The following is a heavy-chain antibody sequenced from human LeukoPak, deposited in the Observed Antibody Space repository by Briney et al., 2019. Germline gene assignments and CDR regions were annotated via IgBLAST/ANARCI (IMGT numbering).Heavy chain of an antibody. J-gene: IGHJ3*01. CDR2: MRADTGYR. D-gene: IGHD3-22*01. Sequence: ASVKVSCKASGYTFTSFGITWVRQAPGQGLEWMGWMRADTGYRSYAQRFQGRVTVTTDTSTNVGFLELRSLRSDDTAVYYCARGFYDSGSDSFDVWGQGTMVIVSS. CDR1: GYTFTSFG. CDR3: ARGFYDSGSDSFDV. V-gene: IGHV1-18*01.